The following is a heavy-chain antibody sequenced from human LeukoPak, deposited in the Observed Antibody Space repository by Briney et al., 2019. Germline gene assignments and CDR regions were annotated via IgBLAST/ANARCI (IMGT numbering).Heavy chain of an antibody. V-gene: IGHV4-59*01. CDR3: ARYSSSIDY. D-gene: IGHD6-6*01. CDR1: GGSISSYY. J-gene: IGHJ4*02. Sequence: SETLSLTCTVSGGSISSYYWSWIRQPPGKGLEWIGYIYYSGSTNYNPSLKSRVTISVDTSKNQFSLKLSSVTAADTAVYYCARYSSSIDYWGQGTLVTASS. CDR2: IYYSGST.